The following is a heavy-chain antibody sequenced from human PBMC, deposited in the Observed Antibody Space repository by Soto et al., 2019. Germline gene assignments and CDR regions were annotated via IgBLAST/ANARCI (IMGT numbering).Heavy chain of an antibody. Sequence: GGSLRLSCAASGFTFSSYGMHWVRQAPGKGLEWVAVISYDGSNKYYADSVKGRFTISRDNSKNTLYLQMNSLRAEDTAVYYCAKDFSSYGYLGAFDIWGQGTMVTVSS. V-gene: IGHV3-30*18. CDR1: GFTFSSYG. D-gene: IGHD5-18*01. CDR3: AKDFSSYGYLGAFDI. J-gene: IGHJ3*02. CDR2: ISYDGSNK.